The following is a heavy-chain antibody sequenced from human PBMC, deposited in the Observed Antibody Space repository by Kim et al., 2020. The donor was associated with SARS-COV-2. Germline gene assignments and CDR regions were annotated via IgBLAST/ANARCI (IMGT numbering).Heavy chain of an antibody. CDR3: AREQNYFSTNGWFDP. CDR2: IDPSDSYT. J-gene: IGHJ5*02. D-gene: IGHD1-7*01. Sequence: GESLKISCKGSGYSFTSYWISWVRQMPGKGLEWMGRIDPSDSYTNYSPSFQGHVTISADKSISTAYLQWSSLKASDTAMYYCAREQNYFSTNGWFDPWGQGTLVTVSS. CDR1: GYSFTSYW. V-gene: IGHV5-10-1*01.